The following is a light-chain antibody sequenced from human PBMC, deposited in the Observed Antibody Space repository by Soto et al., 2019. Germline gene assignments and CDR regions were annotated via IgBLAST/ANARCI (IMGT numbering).Light chain of an antibody. Sequence: EIVLTQSPGTLSLSPGERATLSCRASQSVSSSYLAWYQQKPGQAPRLLIYGASSRATGIPDRFSGSGSGTDFTLTISRLEPEDFAVYYFQQYVSAPSFGGWTKVEIK. CDR3: QQYVSAPS. CDR2: GAS. J-gene: IGKJ4*01. V-gene: IGKV3-20*01. CDR1: QSVSSSY.